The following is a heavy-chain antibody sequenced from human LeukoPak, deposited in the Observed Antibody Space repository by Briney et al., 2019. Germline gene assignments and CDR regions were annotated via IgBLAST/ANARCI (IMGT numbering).Heavy chain of an antibody. CDR1: GGSINSFC. CDR3: ATSYDVKTAPYDL. D-gene: IGHD3-10*02. CDR2: IYTTGTT. Sequence: PSETLALTCTVSGGSINSFCWSWVRQPPGKGLEWMGYIYTTGTTDYNPSFKSRVTMSADTSKNQLSMELKFLTAADTAVYYCATSYDVKTAPYDLRGQGTLVGVSS. V-gene: IGHV4-4*08. J-gene: IGHJ5*02.